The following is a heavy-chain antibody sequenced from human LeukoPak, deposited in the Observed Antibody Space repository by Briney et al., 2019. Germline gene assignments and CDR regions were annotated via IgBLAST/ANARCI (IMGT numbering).Heavy chain of an antibody. CDR1: GFTFSYYG. Sequence: GGSLRLSCAASGFTFSYYGMQWVRQAPGKGLEWVAVIWYDGSNKYYADSVKGRFTISRDNSKNTLFVQMNSLRAEDTAVYYCTRYCSGGSCYGAFDIWGQGTMVTVSS. J-gene: IGHJ3*02. CDR3: TRYCSGGSCYGAFDI. CDR2: IWYDGSNK. V-gene: IGHV3-33*01. D-gene: IGHD2-15*01.